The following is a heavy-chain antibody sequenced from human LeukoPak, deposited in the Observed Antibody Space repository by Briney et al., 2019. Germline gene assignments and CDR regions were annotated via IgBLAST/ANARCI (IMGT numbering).Heavy chain of an antibody. CDR2: IYYSGST. Sequence: SETLSLTCTVSGGSISSHYWSWIRQPPGKGLEWIGYIYYSGSTNYNPSLKSRVTISVDTSKNQFSLKLSSVTAADTAVYYCARQYYYDSVRAFDIWGQGTMVTVSS. CDR3: ARQYYYDSVRAFDI. D-gene: IGHD3-22*01. CDR1: GGSISSHY. V-gene: IGHV4-59*08. J-gene: IGHJ3*02.